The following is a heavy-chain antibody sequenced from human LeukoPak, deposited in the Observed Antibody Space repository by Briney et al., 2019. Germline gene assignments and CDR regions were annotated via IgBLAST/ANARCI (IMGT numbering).Heavy chain of an antibody. CDR2: IKQDGSGE. D-gene: IGHD1-20*01. J-gene: IGHJ4*02. V-gene: IGHV3-7*01. Sequence: PGGSLRLSCASSGFTFSHDWTSWVRQAPGKGLEWVASIKQDGSGEHYVDSVKGRFTISRDNAKNSLYLQMNSLRAEDTAVYYCARDHYNWTPDQGYKVFHYWGQGSLVTVSS. CDR3: ARDHYNWTPDQGYKVFHY. CDR1: GFTFSHDW.